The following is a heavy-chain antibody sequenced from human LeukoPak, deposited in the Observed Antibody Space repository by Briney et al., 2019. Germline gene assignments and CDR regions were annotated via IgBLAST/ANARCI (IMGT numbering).Heavy chain of an antibody. D-gene: IGHD6-19*01. Sequence: GGSLRLSCAASGFTFSSYSMNWVRQAPGKGLEWVSYISGGSGYIYYADSVKGRFTISRDNAKNSLYLQMNSRRAEHTAVYYCARAIAVAEGYWGKGTLVTVSS. J-gene: IGHJ4*02. CDR3: ARAIAVAEGY. CDR2: ISGGSGYI. CDR1: GFTFSSYS. V-gene: IGHV3-21*01.